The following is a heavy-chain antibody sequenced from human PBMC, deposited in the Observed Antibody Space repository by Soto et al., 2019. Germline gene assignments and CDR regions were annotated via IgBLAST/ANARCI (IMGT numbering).Heavy chain of an antibody. CDR1: GGSISNAAYS. J-gene: IGHJ5*02. V-gene: IGHV4-30-2*01. CDR3: ARVRDWFDP. CDR2: XXXXXXX. Sequence: PSETLSLTCTVSGGSISNAAYSWSWIRQPPGXXXXXXXXXXXXXXXFYNPSLKSRVTISVDTSKNQFSLRLTSVTAADTAVYYCARVRDWFDPWGQGTLVTVSS. D-gene: IGHD3-3*01.